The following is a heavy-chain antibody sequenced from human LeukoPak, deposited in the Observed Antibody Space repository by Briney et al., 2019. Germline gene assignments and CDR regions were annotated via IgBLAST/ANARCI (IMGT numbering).Heavy chain of an antibody. CDR3: ARHGGYSYGYDY. J-gene: IGHJ4*02. V-gene: IGHV4-59*08. D-gene: IGHD5-18*01. CDR2: IYYSGST. Sequence: SETLSLTCTVSGGSISSYYWSWIRQPPGKGLEWIGYIYYSGSTNYNPSLKSRVTISVDTSKNQFSLKLSSVTAADTAVYCCARHGGYSYGYDYWGQGTLVTVSS. CDR1: GGSISSYY.